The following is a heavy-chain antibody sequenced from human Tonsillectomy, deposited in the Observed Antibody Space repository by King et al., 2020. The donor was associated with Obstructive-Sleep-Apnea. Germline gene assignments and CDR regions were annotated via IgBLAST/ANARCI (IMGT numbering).Heavy chain of an antibody. CDR1: GFSLINSGMC. J-gene: IGHJ3*02. D-gene: IGHD3-10*01. Sequence: TLKESGPALVKPTQTPALTCSFSGFSLINSGMCVNWIRQPPGKALEWLARIDWDGDKYYSTSLKTRLTISKDTSKNQVVLTMTNMDPVDTATYYCARMGFGSGTYGLGAFDIWGHGTMVTVSS. CDR2: IDWDGDK. V-gene: IGHV2-70*11. CDR3: ARMGFGSGTYGLGAFDI.